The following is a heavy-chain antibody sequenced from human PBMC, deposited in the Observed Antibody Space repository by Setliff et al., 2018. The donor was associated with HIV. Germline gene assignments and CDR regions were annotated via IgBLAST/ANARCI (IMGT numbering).Heavy chain of an antibody. CDR1: GYTFTGYH. CDR3: ATGRDSSGYYFLADY. CDR2: INPNSGGT. J-gene: IGHJ4*02. Sequence: ASVKVSCKTSGYTFTGYHMHWVRQAPGQGLEWMGWINPNSGGTMYAQKFQDRVTMTRDTSSSTAYMELSRLRSDDTAVYYCATGRDSSGYYFLADYWGRGTLVTVSS. V-gene: IGHV1-2*02. D-gene: IGHD3-22*01.